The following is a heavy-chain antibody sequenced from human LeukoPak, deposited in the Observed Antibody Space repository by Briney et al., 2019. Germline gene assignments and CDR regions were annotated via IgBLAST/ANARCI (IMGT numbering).Heavy chain of an antibody. Sequence: SVKVSCKASGGTFSSYAISWVRQAPGQGLEWVGGIIPIFGTANYAQKFQGRVTITADESTSTAYMELSSLRSEDTAVYYCARLEITTVTTSDYWGQGTLVTVSS. J-gene: IGHJ4*02. D-gene: IGHD4-17*01. CDR2: IIPIFGTA. CDR1: GGTFSSYA. V-gene: IGHV1-69*13. CDR3: ARLEITTVTTSDY.